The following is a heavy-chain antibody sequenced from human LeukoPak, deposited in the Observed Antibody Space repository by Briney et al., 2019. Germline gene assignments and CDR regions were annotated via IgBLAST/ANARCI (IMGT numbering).Heavy chain of an antibody. CDR3: ASTSPPYYDRSGDY. V-gene: IGHV1-69*01. D-gene: IGHD3-22*01. J-gene: IGHJ4*02. CDR2: IFPIFGTA. Sequence: SVKASCKASGGTFSSYAISWVRQAPGQGLEWMGGIFPIFGTANYAQKFQGRVTITADQSTSTAYMELSSLRSEDTAVYYCASTSPPYYDRSGDYWGQGTLVTVSS. CDR1: GGTFSSYA.